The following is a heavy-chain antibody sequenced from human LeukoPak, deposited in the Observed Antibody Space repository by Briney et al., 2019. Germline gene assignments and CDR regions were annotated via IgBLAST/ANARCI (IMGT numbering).Heavy chain of an antibody. CDR3: AKDLENEDTAMVEDY. J-gene: IGHJ4*02. CDR1: GFTFSSYA. Sequence: GGSLRLSCAASGFTFSSYAMSWVRQAPGKGLEWVSAISGSGGSTYYADSVKGRFTISRDNSKNTLYLQMNSLRAEDTALYYCAKDLENEDTAMVEDYWGQGTLVTVSS. V-gene: IGHV3-23*01. D-gene: IGHD5-18*01. CDR2: ISGSGGST.